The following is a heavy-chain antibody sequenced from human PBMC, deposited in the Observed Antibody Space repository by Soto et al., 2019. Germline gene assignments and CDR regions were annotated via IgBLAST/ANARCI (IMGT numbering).Heavy chain of an antibody. CDR3: ATFGTSYDTSGFLY. V-gene: IGHV3-74*01. Sequence: EVQLVESGGGLVQPGGSLRLSCAASGFTFGSHWMHWVRQAPGKGLVYVSRISSGGTTTNYAESVKGRFTISRDNARNTLYLQMNSLRVEDTAVSYCATFGTSYDTSGFLYWGQGTPVTVSS. CDR2: ISSGGTTT. D-gene: IGHD3-22*01. CDR1: GFTFGSHW. J-gene: IGHJ4*02.